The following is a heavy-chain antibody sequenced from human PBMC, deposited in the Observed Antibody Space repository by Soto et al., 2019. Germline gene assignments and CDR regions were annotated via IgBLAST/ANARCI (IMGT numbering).Heavy chain of an antibody. Sequence: SETLSLTCTVSGGSISSYYWSWIRQPPGKGLEWIGYIFYSGSTNYNPSLKSRVTISVDTSKNQFSLKLSSVTAADTAVYYCARHLNYCSAGSCYSDFPYFGMDVWGQGTTVTVSS. D-gene: IGHD2-15*01. J-gene: IGHJ6*02. CDR1: GGSISSYY. V-gene: IGHV4-59*08. CDR3: ARHLNYCSAGSCYSDFPYFGMDV. CDR2: IFYSGST.